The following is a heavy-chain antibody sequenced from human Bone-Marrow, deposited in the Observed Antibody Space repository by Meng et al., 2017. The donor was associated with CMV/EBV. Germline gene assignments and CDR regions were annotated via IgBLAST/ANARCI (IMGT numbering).Heavy chain of an antibody. CDR2: INHSGST. V-gene: IGHV4-34*01. J-gene: IGHJ4*02. D-gene: IGHD3-3*01. CDR3: ARGDFWSGYYTGRLFDY. Sequence: SETLSLTCAVYGVSFSGYYWSWIRQPPGKGLELIGEINHSGSTNYNPSLKSRVTISVDRSKNQFSLKLSSVTAEDTAVYYCARGDFWSGYYTGRLFDYWGQGTLVTVSS. CDR1: GVSFSGYY.